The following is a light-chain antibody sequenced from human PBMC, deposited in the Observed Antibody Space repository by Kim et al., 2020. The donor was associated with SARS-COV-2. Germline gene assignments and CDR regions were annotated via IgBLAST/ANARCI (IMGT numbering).Light chain of an antibody. Sequence: SYELTQPLSVSVPLGQTARITCGGNNFGSKNVYWYQQKPGQAPVLVIYRDSNRPSGIPERFSGSNSGNTATLTISRAQAADEADYYCQVWDSSTVVFGGG. CDR2: RDS. CDR1: NFGSKN. CDR3: QVWDSSTVV. J-gene: IGLJ2*01. V-gene: IGLV3-9*01.